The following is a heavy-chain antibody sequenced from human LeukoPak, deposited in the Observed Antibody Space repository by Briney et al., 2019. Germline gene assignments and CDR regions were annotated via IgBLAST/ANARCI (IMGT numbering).Heavy chain of an antibody. Sequence: ASVKVSCKASGYTFINYDINWVRQATGQGLEWMVWMNPNSGNTGYAQKFQGRVTMTRNTSIGTAYMELSSLRSEDTAVYYRARDRGYYFEGAFDIWGQGAMVTVSS. D-gene: IGHD3-9*01. V-gene: IGHV1-8*01. CDR3: ARDRGYYFEGAFDI. CDR1: GYTFINYD. CDR2: MNPNSGNT. J-gene: IGHJ3*02.